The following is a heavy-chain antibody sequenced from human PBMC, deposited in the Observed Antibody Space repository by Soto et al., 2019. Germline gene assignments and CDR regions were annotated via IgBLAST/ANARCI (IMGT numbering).Heavy chain of an antibody. CDR2: ISYDGSNK. D-gene: IGHD2-2*02. Sequence: RLSCAASGFTFSSYGMHWVRQSPGKGLEWVAVISYDGSNKYYADSVKGRFTISRDNSKNTLYLQMNSLRAEDTAVYYCAKGHCSSTSCYTMMDAFDIWGQGTMVTVSS. V-gene: IGHV3-30*18. J-gene: IGHJ3*02. CDR1: GFTFSSYG. CDR3: AKGHCSSTSCYTMMDAFDI.